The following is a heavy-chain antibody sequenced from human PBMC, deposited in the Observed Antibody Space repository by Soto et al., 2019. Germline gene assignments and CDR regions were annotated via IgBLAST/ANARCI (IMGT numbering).Heavy chain of an antibody. CDR3: ARSGVSYYDSSGRNWFDP. CDR1: GYTFTSYG. D-gene: IGHD3-22*01. V-gene: IGHV1-18*04. Sequence: GASVKVSCKASGYTFTSYGISWVRQAPGQGLEWMGWISAYNGSTNYAQKLQGRVTMTTDTSTSTAYVELRSLRSDDTAVYYCARSGVSYYDSSGRNWFDPWGQGTLVTVSS. CDR2: ISAYNGST. J-gene: IGHJ5*02.